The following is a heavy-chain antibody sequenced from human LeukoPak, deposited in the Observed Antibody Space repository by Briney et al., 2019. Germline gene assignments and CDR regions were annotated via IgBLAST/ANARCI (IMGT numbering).Heavy chain of an antibody. CDR1: GFTFSSYS. CDR2: ISSSSSYI. V-gene: IGHV3-21*01. D-gene: IGHD3-10*02. Sequence: PGGSLRLSCAASGFTFSSYSVNWVRQAPGKGLEWVSSISSSSSYIYYADSVKGRFTISRDNAKNSLYLQMNSLRAEDTAVYYCARAEARRAMLPGYWGQGTLVTVSS. CDR3: ARAEARRAMLPGY. J-gene: IGHJ4*02.